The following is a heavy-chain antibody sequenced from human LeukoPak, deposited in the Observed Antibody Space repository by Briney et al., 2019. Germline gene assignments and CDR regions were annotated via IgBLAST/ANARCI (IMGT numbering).Heavy chain of an antibody. D-gene: IGHD1-20*01. CDR2: INPNSGGT. CDR1: GYTFTGYY. CDR3: ARDTSITGTTGGY. J-gene: IGHJ4*02. V-gene: IGHV1-2*02. Sequence: ASVKVSCKASGYTFTGYYMHWVRQAPGQGLEWMGWINPNSGGTNYAQKFQGRVTMTRDTSISTAYMGLSRLRSDDTAVYYCARDTSITGTTGGYWGQGTLVTVSS.